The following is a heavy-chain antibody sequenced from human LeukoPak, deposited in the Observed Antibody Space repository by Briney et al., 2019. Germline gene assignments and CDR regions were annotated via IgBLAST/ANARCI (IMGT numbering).Heavy chain of an antibody. CDR2: NIPIFGKA. D-gene: IGHD3-22*01. CDR1: GGTFSSYS. J-gene: IGHJ4*02. V-gene: IGHV1-69*05. CDR3: ARGGLYYYDISGYYPN. Sequence: SAMAHCNASGGTFSSYSISWVLQAPGQGLEWMGGNIPIFGKANYAHTLQGRVTITTDESTSTAYVELSSLRSNDAAVYYCARGGLYYYDISGYYPNWGQGTLVTVPS.